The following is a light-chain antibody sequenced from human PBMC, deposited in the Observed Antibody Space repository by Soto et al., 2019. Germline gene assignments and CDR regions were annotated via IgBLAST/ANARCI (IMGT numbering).Light chain of an antibody. CDR3: CSYAGSYSVV. CDR2: DVN. V-gene: IGLV2-11*01. J-gene: IGLJ1*01. CDR1: SXDVGGYDF. Sequence: QSVLTQPRSMSGSPRQSVTISCTGTSXDVGGYDFVSWYQQHPGKAPKFIIYDVNKRPSGVPDRFSGSKSGNTASLTISGLQAEDEADYYCCSYAGSYSVVLGPGTKVTVL.